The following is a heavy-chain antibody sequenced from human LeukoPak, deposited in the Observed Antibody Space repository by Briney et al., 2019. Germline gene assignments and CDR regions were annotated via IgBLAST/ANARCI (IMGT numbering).Heavy chain of an antibody. D-gene: IGHD3-10*01. CDR1: GGTFSSYA. Sequence: ASMKVSCKASGGTFSSYAISWVRQAPGQGLEWMGGIIPIFGTANYAQKFQGRVTITADESTSTAYMELSSLRSEDTAVYYCAREDYYGSGSLDYWGQGTLVTVSS. J-gene: IGHJ4*02. V-gene: IGHV1-69*01. CDR3: AREDYYGSGSLDY. CDR2: IIPIFGTA.